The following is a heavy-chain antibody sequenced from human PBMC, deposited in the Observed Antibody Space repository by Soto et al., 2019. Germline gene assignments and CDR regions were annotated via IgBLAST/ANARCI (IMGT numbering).Heavy chain of an antibody. CDR3: ATLPCIVVNDLCYTVFDL. CDR2: ISGDGDGT. Sequence: EVQLLESGGGLTQPGGSLRLSCAASGITLSNYAMSWVRQAPGKGLEWVSAISGDGDGTYYADSVQGRFTISRDNSKNTLSLQMNSLRAEDTAVYFCATLPCIVVNDLCYTVFDLWGKGTRVTVSS. J-gene: IGHJ3*01. CDR1: GITLSNYA. V-gene: IGHV3-23*01. D-gene: IGHD2-8*01.